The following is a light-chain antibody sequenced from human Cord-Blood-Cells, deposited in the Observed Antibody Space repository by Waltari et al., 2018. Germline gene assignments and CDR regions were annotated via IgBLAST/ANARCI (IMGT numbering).Light chain of an antibody. Sequence: SSELTQDPAVSVALGQTVRITCQGDSLRSYYASWYQQKPGQAPVLVIYGKNNRPSGIPDRFSGSISGNTASLTITVAQAEDEADYYCNSRDSSGNHLVFGGGTKLTVL. CDR1: SLRSYY. CDR2: GKN. V-gene: IGLV3-19*01. J-gene: IGLJ3*02. CDR3: NSRDSSGNHLV.